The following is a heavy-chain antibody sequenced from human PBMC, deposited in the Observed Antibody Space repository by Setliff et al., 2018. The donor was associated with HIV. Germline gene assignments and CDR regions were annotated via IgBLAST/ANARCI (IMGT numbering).Heavy chain of an antibody. V-gene: IGHV1-24*01. Sequence: ASVKVSCKVSGYTLTELSMHWVRQAPGKGLEWMGGSDPEDGNKMYAQKLQGRVTITADTSKDTAYMELNRLRSEDTALYYCAILPSLGMVVPLDFWGQGTLVTVSS. D-gene: IGHD2-15*01. CDR3: AILPSLGMVVPLDF. CDR2: SDPEDGNK. J-gene: IGHJ4*02. CDR1: GYTLTELS.